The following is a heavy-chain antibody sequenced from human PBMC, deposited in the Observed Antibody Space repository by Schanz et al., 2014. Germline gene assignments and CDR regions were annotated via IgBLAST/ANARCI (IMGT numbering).Heavy chain of an antibody. CDR1: GFTFITYT. CDR3: ARDNYYGSGSCAY. Sequence: VLLVESGGGLVKPGGSLRLSCEASGFTFITYTMNWVRQAPGKGLEWVAVIWYDENNKYYADSVKGRFTISRDNAKKAMYLHMKSLRGEDTAVYYCARDNYYGSGSCAYWGQGTLVTVSS. V-gene: IGHV3-33*08. CDR2: IWYDENNK. D-gene: IGHD3-10*01. J-gene: IGHJ4*02.